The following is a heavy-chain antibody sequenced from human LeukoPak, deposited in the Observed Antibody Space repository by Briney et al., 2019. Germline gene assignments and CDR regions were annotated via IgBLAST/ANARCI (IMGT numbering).Heavy chain of an antibody. CDR1: GFTFSSYA. Sequence: HPGGSLRLSCAASGFTFSSYAMHWVRQAPGKGLEWVAVISYDGSNKYYADSVKGRFTISRDNSKNTLYLQMNSLRAEDTAVYYCARDGYDSSGYPAGGLFDYWGQGTLITVSS. D-gene: IGHD3-22*01. V-gene: IGHV3-30*04. CDR2: ISYDGSNK. CDR3: ARDGYDSSGYPAGGLFDY. J-gene: IGHJ4*02.